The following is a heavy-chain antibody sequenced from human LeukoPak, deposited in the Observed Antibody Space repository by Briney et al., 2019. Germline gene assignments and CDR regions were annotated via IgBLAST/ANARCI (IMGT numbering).Heavy chain of an antibody. CDR1: GGSITGKNDY. J-gene: IGHJ4*02. V-gene: IGHV4-39*01. Sequence: SETLSLTCTVSGGSITGKNDYWGWIRQTPGNGLEWIGTVFHTGITHYNPSLKSRINISVDTSKNQFSLNLNSVTAADTALYYCARHGILTDHSVRFWGQGILVTVSA. CDR3: ARHGILTDHSVRF. CDR2: VFHTGIT. D-gene: IGHD3-9*01.